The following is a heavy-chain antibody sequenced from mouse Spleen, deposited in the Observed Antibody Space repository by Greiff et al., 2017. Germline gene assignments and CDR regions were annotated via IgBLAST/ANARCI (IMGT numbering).Heavy chain of an antibody. CDR2: ISSGGSYT. CDR3: ARQATATTADY. D-gene: IGHD1-2*01. CDR1: GFTFSSYA. Sequence: EVQLVESGGGLVKPGGSLKLSCAASGFTFSSYAMSWVRQTPEKRLEWVATISSGGSYTYYPDSVKGRFTISRDNAKNTLYLQMSSLRSEDTAMYYCARQATATTADYWGQGTSVTVSS. V-gene: IGHV5-9-3*01. J-gene: IGHJ4*01.